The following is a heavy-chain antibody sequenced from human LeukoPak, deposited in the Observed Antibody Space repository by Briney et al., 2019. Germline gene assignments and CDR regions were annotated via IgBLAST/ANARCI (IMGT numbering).Heavy chain of an antibody. CDR1: GFMFSYYD. CDR3: ANLLDVLTGNDY. CDR2: ISYDGSKR. Sequence: GGSLRLSCAASGFMFSYYDMDWVRQAPGKGLEWVGNISYDGSKRYYADSMEGRFTISRDNSKNTLYLQMNSLTAEDTAVYYCANLLDVLTGNDYWGQGTLVTVS. V-gene: IGHV3-30*02. D-gene: IGHD3-9*01. J-gene: IGHJ4*02.